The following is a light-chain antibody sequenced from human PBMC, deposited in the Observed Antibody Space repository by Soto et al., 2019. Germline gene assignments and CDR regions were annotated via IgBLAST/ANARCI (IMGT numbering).Light chain of an antibody. J-gene: IGKJ1*01. V-gene: IGKV1-5*03. CDR3: HQYDTYQGT. CDR2: QAS. CDR1: QSSRNW. Sequence: DIHMTHSPSTLSASVGDRVTITCRARQSSRNWLALYQQKPGKAPKLLIYQASSLESGLPSRFSGSGSGTEFTLPIRSLQPDDFATYYCHQYDTYQGTFGQGTTVDIK.